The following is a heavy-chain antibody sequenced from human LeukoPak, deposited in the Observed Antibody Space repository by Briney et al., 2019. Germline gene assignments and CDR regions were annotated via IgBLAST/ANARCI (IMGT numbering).Heavy chain of an antibody. CDR1: GASISSSIHY. CDR2: VYYSGGT. Sequence: SETLSLTCAVSGASISSSIHYWGWVRQPPGKGLGWFGCVYYSGGTYYNPSLESRLTISVDTSNNRFSLKLKSVAAADTAVFYWARVTTGSTTLDSWGQGILVTVSS. J-gene: IGHJ5*01. D-gene: IGHD1-1*01. CDR3: ARVTTGSTTLDS. V-gene: IGHV4-39*02.